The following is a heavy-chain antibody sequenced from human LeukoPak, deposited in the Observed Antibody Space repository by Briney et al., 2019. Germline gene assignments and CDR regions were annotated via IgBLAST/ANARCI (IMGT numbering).Heavy chain of an antibody. D-gene: IGHD4-17*01. CDR3: AKELTTVSYGMDV. V-gene: IGHV3-9*01. CDR2: ISWNSGSI. J-gene: IGHJ6*02. CDR1: GFTFDDYA. Sequence: GGSLRLSCAASGFTFDDYAMHWVRQAPGKGLEWVSGISWNSGSIGYADSVKGRFTISRDNAKNSLYLQMNSLRAEDTALYYCAKELTTVSYGMDVWGQGTTVTVSS.